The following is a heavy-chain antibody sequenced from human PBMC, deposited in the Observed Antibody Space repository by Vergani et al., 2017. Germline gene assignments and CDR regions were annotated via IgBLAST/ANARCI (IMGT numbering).Heavy chain of an antibody. CDR3: ARASLKVTTPDWYFDL. CDR2: IYSGGST. Sequence: EVQLVESGGGLIQPGGSLRLSCAASGFTVSSNYMSWVRQAPGKGLEWVSVIYSGGSTYYADSVKGRFTISRDNSKNTLYLQMNSLRAEDTAVYYCARASLKVTTPDWYFDLWGRGTLVTVSS. CDR1: GFTVSSNY. J-gene: IGHJ2*01. V-gene: IGHV3-53*01. D-gene: IGHD4-17*01.